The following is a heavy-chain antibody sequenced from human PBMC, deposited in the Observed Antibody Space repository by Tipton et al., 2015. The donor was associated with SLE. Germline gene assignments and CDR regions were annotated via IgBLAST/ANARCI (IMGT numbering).Heavy chain of an antibody. D-gene: IGHD3-3*01. V-gene: IGHV4-59*11. Sequence: TLSLTCAVSGGSISSHYWSWIRQPPGKGLEWFGYINYSGRTNYNPSLKSRVTISVDTSKNQFSLKLSSVTAADTAVYYCARGGGDYDFWSGYYGMDVWGQGTTVTVSS. CDR3: ARGGGDYDFWSGYYGMDV. J-gene: IGHJ6*02. CDR2: INYSGRT. CDR1: GGSISSHY.